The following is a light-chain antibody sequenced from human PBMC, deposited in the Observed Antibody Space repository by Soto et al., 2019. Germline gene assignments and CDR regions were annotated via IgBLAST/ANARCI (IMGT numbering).Light chain of an antibody. V-gene: IGKV1-5*01. CDR2: DAT. CDR3: QHYNAYPWT. J-gene: IGKJ1*01. Sequence: DIQMTQSPSTLSASVGDRLTITCRASQNVNAWLAWYQQKPGKAPRRLIYDATNLESGVPSRFSGSGYGTEFTLTISSLQTDDFATYYCQHYNAYPWTFGQGTKVAIK. CDR1: QNVNAW.